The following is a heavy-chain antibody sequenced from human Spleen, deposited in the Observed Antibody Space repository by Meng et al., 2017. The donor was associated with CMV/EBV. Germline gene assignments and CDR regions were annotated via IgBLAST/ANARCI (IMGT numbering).Heavy chain of an antibody. V-gene: IGHV3-48*04. Sequence: GESLKISCAASGFTFSSYSMNWVRQAPGKGLEWVSYISSSGTSIYYADSMKGRFTISRDNAKSSLYLQVNSLRAEDTAVYYCARLYSSSSGKGMDVWGQGTTVTVSS. CDR2: ISSSGTSI. CDR1: GFTFSSYS. J-gene: IGHJ6*02. CDR3: ARLYSSSSGKGMDV. D-gene: IGHD6-6*01.